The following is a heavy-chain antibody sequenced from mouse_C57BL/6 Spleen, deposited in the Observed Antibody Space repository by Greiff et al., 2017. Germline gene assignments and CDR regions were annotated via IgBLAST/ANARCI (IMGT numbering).Heavy chain of an antibody. J-gene: IGHJ4*01. Sequence: QVQLQQPGAELVRPGSSVKLSCKASGYTFTSYWMHWVKQRPIQGLEWIGNIDPSDSATHYNQKFKDKATLTVDKSSSTAYMQLSSLTSEDSAVYYCARVRDYAMDYWGQGTSGTVSS. CDR2: IDPSDSAT. CDR1: GYTFTSYW. V-gene: IGHV1-52*01. CDR3: ARVRDYAMDY.